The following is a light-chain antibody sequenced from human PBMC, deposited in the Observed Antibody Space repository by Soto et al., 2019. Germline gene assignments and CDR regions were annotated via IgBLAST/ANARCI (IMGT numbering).Light chain of an antibody. CDR1: QTVTSSY. CDR2: DAV. V-gene: IGKV3-20*01. J-gene: IGKJ4*01. Sequence: VLTQSPGSLSLSPGERATVSCRASQTVTSSYLAWYQQRPGQAPQLLIYDAVKRATGIPDRFSGSESGRDYTLTISRLDAEDSAVYYCQQYGDSITFGGGTKVEIK. CDR3: QQYGDSIT.